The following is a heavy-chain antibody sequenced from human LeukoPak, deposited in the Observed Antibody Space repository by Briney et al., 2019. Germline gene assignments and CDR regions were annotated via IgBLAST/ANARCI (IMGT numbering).Heavy chain of an antibody. CDR2: IIPIFGTA. D-gene: IGHD6-19*01. J-gene: IGHJ4*02. Sequence: SVKVSCKASGGTFSSYAISWVRQAPGQGLEWMGGIIPIFGTANYAQKFQGRVTITADESTSTAYMELSSLRSEDTAVYYCARREYSSGWYWYFDYWGQGTLVTVSS. V-gene: IGHV1-69*13. CDR1: GGTFSSYA. CDR3: ARREYSSGWYWYFDY.